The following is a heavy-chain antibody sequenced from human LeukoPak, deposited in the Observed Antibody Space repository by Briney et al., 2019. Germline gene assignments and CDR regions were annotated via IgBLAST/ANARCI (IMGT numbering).Heavy chain of an antibody. J-gene: IGHJ4*02. CDR2: INPSGGST. CDR1: GYTFTSYD. V-gene: IGHV1-46*01. Sequence: GASVKVSYKASGYTFTSYDINWVRQATGQGLEWMGIINPSGGSTSYAQKFQGRVTMTRDTSTSTVYMELSSLRSEDTAVYYCARGWSGRKDPIDYWGQGTLVTVSS. CDR3: ARGWSGRKDPIDY. D-gene: IGHD3-3*01.